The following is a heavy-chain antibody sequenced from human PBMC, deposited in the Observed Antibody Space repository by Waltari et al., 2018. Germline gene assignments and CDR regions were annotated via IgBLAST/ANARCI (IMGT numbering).Heavy chain of an antibody. CDR1: GFTFSNYW. Sequence: EVQLVESGGGLVQPGGSLRLSCAASGFTFSNYWMDWVRQVPGKGLVVGARTKQDGCATSQTDSVEGRLTISRDNAKNTLHLQMTGLTAEDTAVYYCVREKDLNGGCVFDYWGRGTLVTVSS. V-gene: IGHV3-74*01. CDR3: VREKDLNGGCVFDY. D-gene: IGHD2-8*01. J-gene: IGHJ4*02. CDR2: TKQDGCAT.